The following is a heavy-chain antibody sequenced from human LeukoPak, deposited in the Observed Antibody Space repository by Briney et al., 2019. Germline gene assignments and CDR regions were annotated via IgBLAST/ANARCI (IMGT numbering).Heavy chain of an antibody. CDR3: ATLVD. D-gene: IGHD2-15*01. CDR2: ISYDGSNK. V-gene: IGHV3-30*03. CDR1: GFTFSSYG. Sequence: GGSLRLSCAASGFTFSSYGMHWVRQAPGKGLEWVAVISYDGSNKYYADSVKGRFTISRDNSKNKLYLQMNSLRAEDTAVYYCATLVDWGQGTLVTVSS. J-gene: IGHJ4*02.